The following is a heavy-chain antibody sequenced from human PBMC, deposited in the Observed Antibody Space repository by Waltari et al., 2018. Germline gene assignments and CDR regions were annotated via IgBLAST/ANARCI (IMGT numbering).Heavy chain of an antibody. CDR3: ATTLGYYYGSGDHYGDY. Sequence: QLQLVQSGAEVEKPGASVKVSCKISGYTFTTFSINWVRQASGRGFEWMGNINPDSGKTYVAQKFQGRVTLTTNTSVTTAYMELSSVTSEDTAVYYCATTLGYYYGSGDHYGDYWGQGTLLSVSS. D-gene: IGHD3-10*01. CDR2: INPDSGKT. CDR1: GYTFTTFS. V-gene: IGHV1-8*01. J-gene: IGHJ4*02.